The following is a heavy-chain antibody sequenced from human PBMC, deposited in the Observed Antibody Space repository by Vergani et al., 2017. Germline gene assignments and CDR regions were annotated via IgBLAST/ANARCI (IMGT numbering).Heavy chain of an antibody. Sequence: QEQLVQSGSELKKPGASVKVSCKASGYSFNNYAIHWVRQAPGQGLEWMGWINPTTGNPTYARAFTGRFVFSLDTSISTAYLQIGSLKAEDTAVYFCAEANRGRLAVGSTDSWGQGTLLTVSS. J-gene: IGHJ4*02. CDR1: GYSFNNYA. CDR3: AEANRGRLAVGSTDS. V-gene: IGHV7-4-1*01. D-gene: IGHD6-19*01. CDR2: INPTTGNP.